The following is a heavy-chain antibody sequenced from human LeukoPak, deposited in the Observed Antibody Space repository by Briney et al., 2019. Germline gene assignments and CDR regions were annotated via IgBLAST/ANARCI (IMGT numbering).Heavy chain of an antibody. J-gene: IGHJ3*02. Sequence: SETLSLTCTVSGGSISSYYWSWIRQPPGKGLEWIGYIYYSGSTNYNPSLKSRVTISVDTSKNQFSLKLSSVTAADTAVCYCASYKGQHAAPDAFDIWGQGTMVTVSS. V-gene: IGHV4-59*01. CDR1: GGSISSYY. CDR2: IYYSGST. CDR3: ASYKGQHAAPDAFDI. D-gene: IGHD1-14*01.